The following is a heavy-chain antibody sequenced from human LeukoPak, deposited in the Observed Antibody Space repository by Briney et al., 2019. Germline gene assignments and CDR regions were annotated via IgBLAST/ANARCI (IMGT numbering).Heavy chain of an antibody. J-gene: IGHJ4*02. CDR3: TRHGRGQGFGEPSDY. CDR2: IRSKANSYAT. V-gene: IGHV3-73*01. CDR1: GFTFSGSA. Sequence: GGSLRLSCAASGFTFSGSAMHWVRQASGKGLEWVGRIRSKANSYATAYAASVKGRFTISRDDSKNTAYLQMNSLKTEDTAVYYCTRHGRGQGFGEPSDYWSQGTLVTVSS. D-gene: IGHD3-10*01.